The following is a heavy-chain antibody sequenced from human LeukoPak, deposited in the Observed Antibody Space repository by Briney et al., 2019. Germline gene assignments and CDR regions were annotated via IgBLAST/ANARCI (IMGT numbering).Heavy chain of an antibody. V-gene: IGHV3-66*01. CDR2: IYSGGST. CDR1: EFSVGSNY. Sequence: PGGSLRLSCAASEFSVGSNYMTWVRQAPGKGLEWVSLIYSGGSTYYADSVKGRFTISRDNSKNTLYLQMNSLRAEDTAVYYCAGGAARMVEVATIISFEYWGRGTLVTVSS. D-gene: IGHD5-24*01. CDR3: AGGAARMVEVATIISFEY. J-gene: IGHJ4*02.